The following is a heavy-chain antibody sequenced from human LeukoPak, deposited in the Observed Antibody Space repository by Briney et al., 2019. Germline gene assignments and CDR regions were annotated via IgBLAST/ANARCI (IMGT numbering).Heavy chain of an antibody. J-gene: IGHJ4*02. CDR3: ARGLGGWYSGSYYDLDY. V-gene: IGHV1-8*03. CDR2: MNPNSGNT. D-gene: IGHD1-26*01. Sequence: ASVKVSCKASGGTFSSYAISWVRQATGQGLEWMGWMNPNSGNTGYAQKFQGRVTITRNTSISTAYMELSSLRSEDTAVYYCARGLGGWYSGSYYDLDYWGQGTLVTVSS. CDR1: GGTFSSYA.